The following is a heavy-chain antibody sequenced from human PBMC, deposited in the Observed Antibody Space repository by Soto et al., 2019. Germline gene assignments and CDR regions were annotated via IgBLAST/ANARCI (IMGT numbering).Heavy chain of an antibody. J-gene: IGHJ5*02. CDR1: GYTFTSYA. D-gene: IGHD1-26*01. Sequence: ASVKVSCKASGYTFTSYAMHWVRQAPGQRLEWMGWINAGNGNTKYSQKFQGRVTITADTSASTAYMELSSLRSEDTAVYYCARSGSYYDWFDPWGQGNPVTVSS. CDR3: ARSGSYYDWFDP. V-gene: IGHV1-3*01. CDR2: INAGNGNT.